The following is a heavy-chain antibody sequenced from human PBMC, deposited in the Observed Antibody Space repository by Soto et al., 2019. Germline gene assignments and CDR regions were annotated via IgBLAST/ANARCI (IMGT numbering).Heavy chain of an antibody. CDR3: ARHFTIFGVVTWFDP. D-gene: IGHD3-3*01. J-gene: IGHJ5*02. CDR1: GGSISSSSYY. Sequence: SETLSLTCTVSGGSISSSSYYWGWIRQPPGKGLEWIGSIYYSGSTYYNPSLKSRVTISVDTSKNQFSLKLSSVTAADTAVYYCARHFTIFGVVTWFDPWGQGTLVTVSS. CDR2: IYYSGST. V-gene: IGHV4-39*01.